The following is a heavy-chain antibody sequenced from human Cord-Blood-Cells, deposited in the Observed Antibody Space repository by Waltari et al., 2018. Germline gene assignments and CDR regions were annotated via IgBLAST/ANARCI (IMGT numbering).Heavy chain of an antibody. CDR1: GYSISSGYY. D-gene: IGHD1-26*01. V-gene: IGHV4-38-2*01. J-gene: IGHJ3*02. CDR2: IYHCGSP. CDR3: ARGWELLDAFDI. Sequence: QVQLQESGPGLVKPSETLSLTCAVSGYSISSGYYWGWIRQPPGKGLEWIGSIYHCGSPYYNPSLKSRITISVDTSKNQFSLRLSSVTAADTAVYYCARGWELLDAFDIWGQGTMVTVSS.